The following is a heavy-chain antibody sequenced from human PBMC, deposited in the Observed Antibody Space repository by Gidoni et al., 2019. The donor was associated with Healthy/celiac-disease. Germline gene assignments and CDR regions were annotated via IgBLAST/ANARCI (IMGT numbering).Heavy chain of an antibody. Sequence: QVQLVQSGAEVKKPGSSVKVSCKASGGPLSSSAISWVRQAPGQGLEWMGGIIPIFGTANYEQKFQGRVTITADKSTSTAYMELSSLRSEDTAVYYCARERVGVGQQLVNDAFDIWGQGTMVTVSS. V-gene: IGHV1-69*06. J-gene: IGHJ3*02. CDR1: GGPLSSSA. CDR3: ARERVGVGQQLVNDAFDI. CDR2: IIPIFGTA. D-gene: IGHD6-13*01.